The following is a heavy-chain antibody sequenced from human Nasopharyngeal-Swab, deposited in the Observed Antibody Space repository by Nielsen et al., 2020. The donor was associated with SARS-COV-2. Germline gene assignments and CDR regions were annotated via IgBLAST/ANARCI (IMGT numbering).Heavy chain of an antibody. CDR2: VNTYNT. D-gene: IGHD1-26*01. CDR1: GYTFSGNY. Sequence: ASVKVSCKASGYTFSGNYIHWVRQAPGQGLEWMGWVNTYNTRYAKKFQDRVTLTTDTSTSTTYMELRSLRSDDTAVYYCARPDSGTYSRLDYWGQGTLVTVSS. CDR3: ARPDSGTYSRLDY. J-gene: IGHJ4*02. V-gene: IGHV1-18*01.